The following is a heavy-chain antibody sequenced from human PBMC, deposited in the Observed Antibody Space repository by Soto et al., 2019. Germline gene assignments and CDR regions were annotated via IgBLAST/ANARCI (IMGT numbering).Heavy chain of an antibody. CDR2: IYPDDSDT. CDR1: GYSFTTYW. CDR3: ARHGSSSTSNFYYYGMDV. V-gene: IGHV5-51*01. J-gene: IGHJ6*02. Sequence: GESLKISCKTSGYSFTTYWIGWVRQMPGRGLEWMGIIYPDDSDTRYSPSFQGQVTISADKSISTTYLHWSSLKASDTAMYYCARHGSSSTSNFYYYGMDVWGQGTTVTVSS. D-gene: IGHD3-10*01.